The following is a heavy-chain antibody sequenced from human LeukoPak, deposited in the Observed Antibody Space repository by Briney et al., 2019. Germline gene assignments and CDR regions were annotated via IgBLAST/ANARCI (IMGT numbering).Heavy chain of an antibody. Sequence: GGSLRLSCAASGFTFSSYFMSWVRQAPGKGLEWVANIKQDGSEKYYVDSVKGRFTISRDNAKSSLYLQMNSLRAEDTAVYYCAREGGSGYYFDYWGQGTLVTVSS. CDR2: IKQDGSEK. D-gene: IGHD3-10*01. V-gene: IGHV3-7*03. CDR3: AREGGSGYYFDY. CDR1: GFTFSSYF. J-gene: IGHJ4*02.